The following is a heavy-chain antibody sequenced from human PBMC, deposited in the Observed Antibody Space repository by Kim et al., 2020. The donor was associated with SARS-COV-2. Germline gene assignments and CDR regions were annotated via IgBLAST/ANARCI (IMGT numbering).Heavy chain of an antibody. V-gene: IGHV4-59*01. J-gene: IGHJ4*02. CDR3: ARDSPSGYFDY. D-gene: IGHD6-19*01. CDR2: T. Sequence: TNSHPTLKSRVTISVDTSKNQFSLKLSSVTAADTAVYYCARDSPSGYFDYWGQGTLVTVSS.